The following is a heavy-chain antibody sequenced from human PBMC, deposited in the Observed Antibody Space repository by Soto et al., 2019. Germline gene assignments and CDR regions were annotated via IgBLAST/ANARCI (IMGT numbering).Heavy chain of an antibody. CDR1: GYTFTSYD. CDR3: ARSGSGSYDWFDP. CDR2: MNPNSGNT. J-gene: IGHJ5*02. Sequence: QVQLVQSGAEVKKPGASVKVSCKASGYTFTSYDINWVRQATGQGLEWMGWMNPNSGNTGYAQKFQGRANMTXKXTISTAYMELSSLRSEDTAVYYCARSGSGSYDWFDPWGQGTLVTVSS. V-gene: IGHV1-8*01. D-gene: IGHD3-10*01.